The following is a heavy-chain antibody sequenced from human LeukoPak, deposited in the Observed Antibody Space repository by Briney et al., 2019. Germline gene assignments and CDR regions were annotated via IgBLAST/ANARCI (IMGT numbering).Heavy chain of an antibody. CDR2: IYYSGST. J-gene: IGHJ5*02. CDR3: ASPYSSSGWFDP. Sequence: SETLSLTCTVSGGSISSSSYYWGWIRQPPGKGLEWIGSIYYSGSTYYNPSLKSRATISVDTSKNQFSLKLSSVTAADTAVYYCASPYSSSGWFDPWGQGTLVTVSS. V-gene: IGHV4-39*07. CDR1: GGSISSSSYY. D-gene: IGHD6-13*01.